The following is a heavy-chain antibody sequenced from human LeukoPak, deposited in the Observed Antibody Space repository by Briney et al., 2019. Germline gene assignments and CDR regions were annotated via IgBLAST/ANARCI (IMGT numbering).Heavy chain of an antibody. J-gene: IGHJ5*02. CDR1: GFTFSSYA. D-gene: IGHD2-2*01. CDR2: ISGSGGST. CDR3: AKGGYCSSTSCYHNWFDP. V-gene: IGHV3-23*01. Sequence: GGSLRLSCAASGFTFSSYAMSWVRQASGKGLEWVSAISGSGGSTYYADSVKGRFTISRDNSKNTLYLQMNSLRAEDTAVYYCAKGGYCSSTSCYHNWFDPWGQGTLVTVSS.